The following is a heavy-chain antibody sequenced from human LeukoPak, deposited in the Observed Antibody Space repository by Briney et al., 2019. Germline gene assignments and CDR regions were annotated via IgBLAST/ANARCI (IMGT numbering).Heavy chain of an antibody. CDR1: GFTFTNYW. CDR2: MNSDGTSI. J-gene: IGHJ3*01. V-gene: IGHV3-74*01. CDR3: ARSQSGVFDV. Sequence: GGSLRLSCVVSGFTFTNYWMQWVRQVPGKGLVWVARMNSDGTSIIHADSVKGRFTISRDNAENTLYLQMNSLRPEDAALYYCARSQSGVFDVWGQGTMVIVSS. D-gene: IGHD2-15*01.